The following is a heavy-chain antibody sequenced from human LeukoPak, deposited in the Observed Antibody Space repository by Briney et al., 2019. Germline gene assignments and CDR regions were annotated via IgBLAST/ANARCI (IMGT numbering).Heavy chain of an antibody. CDR3: ARFGRAAVAGNVGFDY. J-gene: IGHJ4*02. V-gene: IGHV4-39*01. D-gene: IGHD6-19*01. CDR2: IYYSGST. Sequence: SETLSLTCTVSGGSISSGSYYWGWIRQPPGKGLEWIGSIYYSGSTYYNPSLKSRVTISVDTSKNQFSLKLSSVTAADTAVYYCARFGRAAVAGNVGFDYWGQGTLVTVSS. CDR1: GGSISSGSYY.